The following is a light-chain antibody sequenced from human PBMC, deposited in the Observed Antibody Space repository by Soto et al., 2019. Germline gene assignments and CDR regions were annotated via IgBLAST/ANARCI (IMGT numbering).Light chain of an antibody. CDR3: EHYDNLPWT. V-gene: IGKV1-33*01. Sequence: DIQMTQSPSSLSASVGDRVTITCQASQDISNYLNWYQQKPGKAPKLLIYDASNLETGVPSRFSGSGSGTDFTFTISSLQPEEIATYDCEHYDNLPWTFGQGTKVEIK. CDR2: DAS. CDR1: QDISNY. J-gene: IGKJ1*01.